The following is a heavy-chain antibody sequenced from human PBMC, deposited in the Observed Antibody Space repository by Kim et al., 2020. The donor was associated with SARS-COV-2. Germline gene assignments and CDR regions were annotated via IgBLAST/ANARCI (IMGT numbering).Heavy chain of an antibody. CDR2: IWYDGSNK. CDR1: GFTFSSYG. J-gene: IGHJ5*02. Sequence: GGSLRLSCAASGFTFSSYGMHWVRQAPGKGLEWVAVIWYDGSNKYYADSVKGRFTISRDNSKNTLYLQMNSLRAEDTAVYYCAKEGIAAGLENWFDPWGQGTLVTVSS. V-gene: IGHV3-33*06. CDR3: AKEGIAAGLENWFDP. D-gene: IGHD6-13*01.